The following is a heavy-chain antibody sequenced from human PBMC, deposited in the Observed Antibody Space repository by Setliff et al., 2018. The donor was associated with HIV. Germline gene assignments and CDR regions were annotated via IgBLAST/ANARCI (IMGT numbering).Heavy chain of an antibody. CDR3: ARGRPTGYYMDV. CDR2: INSGSSTI. CDR1: GFTFSSYS. J-gene: IGHJ6*03. D-gene: IGHD1-1*01. V-gene: IGHV3-48*01. Sequence: GGSLRLSCAASGFTFSSYSMNWVRQAPGKGLEWVSYINSGSSTIYYADSVKGRFTISRDNAKNSLYLQMNSLRGEDTAVYYCARGRPTGYYMDVWGKGTTVTVSS.